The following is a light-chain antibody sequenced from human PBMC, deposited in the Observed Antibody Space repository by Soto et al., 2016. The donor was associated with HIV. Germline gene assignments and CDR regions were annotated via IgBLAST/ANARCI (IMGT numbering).Light chain of an antibody. CDR3: QQTDSFPFT. V-gene: IGKV1-12*01. J-gene: IGKJ3*01. CDR2: ATY. Sequence: PSSVSASVGDRVTITCRASQAINSRLAWYQQNPGKAPEVLITATYTLQDGVPSRFSGSASGGTGTDFTLTIDSLQPEDFATYYCQQTDSFPFTFGPGTKVNV. CDR1: QAINSR.